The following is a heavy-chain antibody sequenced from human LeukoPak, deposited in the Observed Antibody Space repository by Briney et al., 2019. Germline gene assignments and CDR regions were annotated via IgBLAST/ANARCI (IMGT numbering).Heavy chain of an antibody. J-gene: IGHJ4*02. D-gene: IGHD3-9*01. CDR2: IYYSGTT. Sequence: SETLSLTCTVSGDSLINFYWSWIRQPPGKGLEWIGYIYYSGTTNYNPSLKSRVTMSVDTSKNQFSLNLRSVTAADTAVYHCARLKFDVLTGYYEALDYWGQGTLVTVFS. V-gene: IGHV4-59*08. CDR3: ARLKFDVLTGYYEALDY. CDR1: GDSLINFY.